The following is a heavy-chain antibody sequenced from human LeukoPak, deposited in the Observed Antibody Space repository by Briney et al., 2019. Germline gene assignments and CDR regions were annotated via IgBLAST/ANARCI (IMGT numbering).Heavy chain of an antibody. V-gene: IGHV3-23*01. D-gene: IGHD2-2*01. CDR1: GFTFSSYA. Sequence: PGGSLRLSCAASGFTFSSYAMSWVRQAPGKGLEWVSAISGSGGSTYYADSVKGRFTISRDNSKNTLYLQMTSLRAEDTAVCFCAKTGGIVPAAIIAEGDYFDYWGQGTLVTVSS. CDR2: ISGSGGST. J-gene: IGHJ4*02. CDR3: AKTGGIVPAAIIAEGDYFDY.